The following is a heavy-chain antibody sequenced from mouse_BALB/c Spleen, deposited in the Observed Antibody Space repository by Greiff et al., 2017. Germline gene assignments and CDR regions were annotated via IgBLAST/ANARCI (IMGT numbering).Heavy chain of an antibody. D-gene: IGHD2-14*01. Sequence: EVQLQESGGGLVQPGGSLKLSCAASGFTFSSYGMSWVRQTPDKRLELVATINSNGGSTYYPDSVKGRFTISRDNAKNTLYLQMSSLKSEDTAMYYCARDLDYRYDYFDYWGQGTTLTVSS. CDR1: GFTFSSYG. V-gene: IGHV5-6-3*01. CDR3: ARDLDYRYDYFDY. J-gene: IGHJ2*01. CDR2: INSNGGST.